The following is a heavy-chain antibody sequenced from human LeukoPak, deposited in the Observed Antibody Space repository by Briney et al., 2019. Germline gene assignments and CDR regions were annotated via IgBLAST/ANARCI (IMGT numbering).Heavy chain of an antibody. CDR3: ARHSSGWERGDFDY. D-gene: IGHD6-19*01. Sequence: GESLKISCKGSGYSFPAYWIGWVRQMPGKGLEWVGIIFPGDSDTRYSLSFQGQVTISADKSLSTAYLQWSSLKASDTAMYYCARHSSGWERGDFDYWGQGTLVTVSS. J-gene: IGHJ4*02. V-gene: IGHV5-51*01. CDR1: GYSFPAYW. CDR2: IFPGDSDT.